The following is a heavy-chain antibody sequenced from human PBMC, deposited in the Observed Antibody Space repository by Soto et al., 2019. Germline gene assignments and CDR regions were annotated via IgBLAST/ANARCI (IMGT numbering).Heavy chain of an antibody. CDR3: ARDLLGYCSSTSCSGDYYYGMDV. J-gene: IGHJ6*02. Sequence: QVQLVQSGAEVKKPGSSVTVSCKASGGTFSSYAISWVRQAPGQGLEWMGGIITIFGTANYAQKFQGRVTITADESTSTAYMELSSLRSEDTAVYYCARDLLGYCSSTSCSGDYYYGMDVWGQGTTVTVSS. CDR1: GGTFSSYA. D-gene: IGHD2-2*01. CDR2: IITIFGTA. V-gene: IGHV1-69*01.